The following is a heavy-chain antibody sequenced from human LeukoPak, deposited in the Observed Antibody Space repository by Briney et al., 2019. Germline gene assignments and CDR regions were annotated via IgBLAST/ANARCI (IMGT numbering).Heavy chain of an antibody. Sequence: EASVKVSCKASGYTFTGYYMHWVRQAPGQGLEWMGWINPNSGGTNYAQKSQGRVTMTRDTSISTAYMELSRLRSDDTAVYYCAREYMPDYYYYYMDVWGKGTTVTVSS. D-gene: IGHD2-2*01. J-gene: IGHJ6*03. CDR3: AREYMPDYYYYYMDV. V-gene: IGHV1-2*02. CDR2: INPNSGGT. CDR1: GYTFTGYY.